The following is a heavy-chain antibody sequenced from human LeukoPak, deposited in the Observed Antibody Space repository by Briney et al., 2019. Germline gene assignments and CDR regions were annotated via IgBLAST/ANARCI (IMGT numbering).Heavy chain of an antibody. V-gene: IGHV1-46*01. Sequence: VASVKVSCKASEYTFTSYYMHWVRQAPGQGLEWMGIINPSGGSTSYAQKFQGRVTMTRDTSTSTVYMELSSLRSEDTAVYYCARDQDFGVVTTAPYYYYGMDVWGQGTTVTVSS. J-gene: IGHJ6*02. D-gene: IGHD3-3*01. CDR3: ARDQDFGVVTTAPYYYYGMDV. CDR2: INPSGGST. CDR1: EYTFTSYY.